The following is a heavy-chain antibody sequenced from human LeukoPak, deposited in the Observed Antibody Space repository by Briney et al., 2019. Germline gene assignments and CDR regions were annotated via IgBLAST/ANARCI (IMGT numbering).Heavy chain of an antibody. CDR1: GGSISSYY. V-gene: IGHV4-4*07. D-gene: IGHD6-19*01. CDR3: ARSAYNSGGPEPFDY. J-gene: IGHJ4*02. CDR2: IYYSGYT. Sequence: SETLSLTCTVSGGSISSYYWSWIRQPAGKGLEWIGRIYYSGYTNYNPSLKSRVTISVDTSKNQFSLRLTSVTAADTAMYYCARSAYNSGGPEPFDYWGQGTLVTASS.